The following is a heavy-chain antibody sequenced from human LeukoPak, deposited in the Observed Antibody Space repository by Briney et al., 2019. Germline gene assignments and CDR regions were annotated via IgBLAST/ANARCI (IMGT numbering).Heavy chain of an antibody. V-gene: IGHV3-23*01. CDR2: ISISGGGT. Sequence: GGSLRLSCAASGFIFRNYAMSWVRQAPGKGLEWVSAISISGGGTYYADSVKGRFSISRDNSKNTLYLQMNSLRAEDTAVYYCAKRDDYGDYAGSSGIDYWGQGTLVTVSS. CDR3: AKRDDYGDYAGSSGIDY. J-gene: IGHJ4*02. D-gene: IGHD4-17*01. CDR1: GFIFRNYA.